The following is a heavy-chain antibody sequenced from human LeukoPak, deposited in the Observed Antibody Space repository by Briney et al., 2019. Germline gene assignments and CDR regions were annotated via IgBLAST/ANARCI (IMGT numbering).Heavy chain of an antibody. CDR1: GFSLSTSGMC. CDR2: IDWDDDK. J-gene: IGHJ6*02. CDR3: ARSPGGYSSPPGYYGMDV. Sequence: SGPTLVKPTQTLTLTCTFSGFSLSTSGMCVSWIRQPPGKALEWLARIDWDDDKYYSTSLKTRLTISMDTSKNQVVLTMTNMDPVDTATYYCARSPGGYSSPPGYYGMDVWGQGTTVTISS. V-gene: IGHV2-70*11. D-gene: IGHD6-13*01.